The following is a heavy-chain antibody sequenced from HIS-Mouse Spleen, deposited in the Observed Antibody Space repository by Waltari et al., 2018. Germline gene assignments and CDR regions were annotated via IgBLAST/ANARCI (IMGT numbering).Heavy chain of an antibody. Sequence: EVQLVESGGGLVQPGGSLRLSCAASGFTFSSYWMSWVRQAPGMGLEWVANIKQDGSEKYYVDSVKGRFTISRDNAKNSLYLQMNSLRAEDTAVYYCARESRYFDWLLYPYFDYWGQGTLVTVSS. V-gene: IGHV3-7*01. D-gene: IGHD3-9*01. CDR2: IKQDGSEK. CDR1: GFTFSSYW. J-gene: IGHJ4*02. CDR3: ARESRYFDWLLYPYFDY.